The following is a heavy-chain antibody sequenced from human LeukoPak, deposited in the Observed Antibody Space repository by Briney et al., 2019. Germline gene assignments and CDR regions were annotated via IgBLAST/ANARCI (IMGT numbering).Heavy chain of an antibody. CDR1: GGTFSSYA. J-gene: IGHJ4*02. CDR2: IITIFGTA. CDR3: ARGRSRDGYVLDY. Sequence: SVKVSCKASGGTFSSYAISWVRQAPGQGLELMGRIITIFGTANYAQKFQGRVTITTDESTSTAYMELSSLRSEDTAVYYCARGRSRDGYVLDYWGQGTLVTVSS. V-gene: IGHV1-69*05. D-gene: IGHD5-24*01.